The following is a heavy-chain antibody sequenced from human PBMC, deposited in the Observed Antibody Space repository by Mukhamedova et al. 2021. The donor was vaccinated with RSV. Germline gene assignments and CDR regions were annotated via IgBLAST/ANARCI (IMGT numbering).Heavy chain of an antibody. CDR2: ISYDGSNN. Sequence: GKGLERVAAISYDGSNNYYADSVNSRLTISSANSKNTLYLQMNSLRPEDTPVYYCAKYRAYSNRRSWYFDLWGRGTLVTVSP. CDR3: AKYRAYSNRRSWYFDL. V-gene: IGHV3-30*18. J-gene: IGHJ2*01. D-gene: IGHD6-13*01.